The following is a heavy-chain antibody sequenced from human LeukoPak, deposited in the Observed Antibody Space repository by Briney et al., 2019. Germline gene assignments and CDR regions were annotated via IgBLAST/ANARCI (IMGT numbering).Heavy chain of an antibody. Sequence: SETLSLTCTVSGGSISSSYYYWGWIRQPPGKGLEWIGSIYYSGSTYYNPSLKSRVTISVDTSKNQFSLKLSSVTAADTAVYYCARHLVEQWLFAYYYYGMDVWGQGTTVTVSS. CDR2: IYYSGST. D-gene: IGHD6-19*01. CDR3: ARHLVEQWLFAYYYYGMDV. J-gene: IGHJ6*02. CDR1: GGSISSSYYY. V-gene: IGHV4-39*01.